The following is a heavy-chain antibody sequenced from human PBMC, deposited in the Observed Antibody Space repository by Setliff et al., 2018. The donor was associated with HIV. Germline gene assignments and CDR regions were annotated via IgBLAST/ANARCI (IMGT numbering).Heavy chain of an antibody. V-gene: IGHV4-4*09. D-gene: IGHD1-26*01. CDR1: GGSINSYY. CDR2: IYATGST. Sequence: SETLSLTCTVSGGSINSYYWSWIRQPPGKGLEWIGYIYATGSTNYNPSLKGRVTVSVDTAKNQFSLKMSSVTAADTAVYYCARESGSAYYYYYMDVWGKGTTVTVSS. J-gene: IGHJ6*03. CDR3: ARESGSAYYYYYMDV.